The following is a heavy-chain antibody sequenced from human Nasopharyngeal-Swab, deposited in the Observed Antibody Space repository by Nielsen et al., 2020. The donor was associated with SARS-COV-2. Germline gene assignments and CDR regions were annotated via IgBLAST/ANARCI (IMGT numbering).Heavy chain of an antibody. D-gene: IGHD2-15*01. V-gene: IGHV1-69*01. CDR3: AREGVVAVAGSDYYGMDV. J-gene: IGHJ6*02. CDR2: IIPIFGTA. Sequence: WARQAPGQGLEWMGGIIPIFGTANYAQKFQGRVTITADESTSTAYMELSSLRSEDTAVYYCAREGVVAVAGSDYYGMDVWGQGTTVTVSS.